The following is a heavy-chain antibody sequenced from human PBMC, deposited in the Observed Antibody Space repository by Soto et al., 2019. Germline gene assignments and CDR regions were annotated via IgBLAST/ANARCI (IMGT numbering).Heavy chain of an antibody. J-gene: IGHJ4*02. CDR2: ISYDESDK. V-gene: IGHV3-30*03. Sequence: PGGSMRLSCGASGLTFRSYAMHWVGQAPGKGLEWVAVISYDESDKYYADSLKGRFTISRDNSKNTLYLQMNSLRGEDTAVYYCARDLSVAGPDYWGQGTLVTVSS. CDR1: GLTFRSYA. D-gene: IGHD6-19*01. CDR3: ARDLSVAGPDY.